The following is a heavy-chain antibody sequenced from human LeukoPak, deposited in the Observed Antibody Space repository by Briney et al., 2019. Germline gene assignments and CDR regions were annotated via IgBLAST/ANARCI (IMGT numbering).Heavy chain of an antibody. CDR2: IWSDGSKT. CDR3: AKDKGVRYFDY. V-gene: IGHV3-33*06. D-gene: IGHD3-10*01. CDR1: GLSFSNSG. J-gene: IGHJ4*02. Sequence: GGSLRLSCAASGLSFSNSGMHWVRQAPGKGVEWVAMIWSDGSKTYYADSVKGRFTISRDNSKNTVYLQMNSLRAEDTAVYYCAKDKGVRYFDYWGQGTLVTVSS.